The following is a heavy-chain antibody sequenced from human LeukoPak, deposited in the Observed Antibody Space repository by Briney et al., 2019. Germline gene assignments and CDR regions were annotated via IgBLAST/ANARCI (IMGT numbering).Heavy chain of an antibody. Sequence: PSETLSLTCAVYGGSFSGYYWSWIRQPPGKGLEWIGEINHSGSTNYNPSLKSRVTISVDTSKNQFSLKLGSVTAADTAVYYCARGKQLDESLDYWGQGTLVTVSS. CDR3: ARGKQLDESLDY. CDR2: INHSGST. D-gene: IGHD6-13*01. V-gene: IGHV4-34*01. J-gene: IGHJ4*02. CDR1: GGSFSGYY.